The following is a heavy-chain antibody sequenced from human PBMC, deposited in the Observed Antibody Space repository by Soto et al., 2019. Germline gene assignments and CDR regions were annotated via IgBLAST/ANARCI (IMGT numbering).Heavy chain of an antibody. Sequence: GGSLRLSCAASGFTFSSYGMHWVRQAPGKGLEWVAVIWYDGSNKYYADSVKGRFTISRDNSKNTLYLQMNSLRAEDTAVYYCARVPLYYYDSSHPDYWGQGTLVTVSS. J-gene: IGHJ4*02. CDR2: IWYDGSNK. V-gene: IGHV3-33*01. D-gene: IGHD3-22*01. CDR1: GFTFSSYG. CDR3: ARVPLYYYDSSHPDY.